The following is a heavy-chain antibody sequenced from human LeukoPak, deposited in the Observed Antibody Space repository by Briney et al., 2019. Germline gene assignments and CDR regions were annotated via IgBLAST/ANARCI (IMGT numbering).Heavy chain of an antibody. CDR1: GGSISSYY. CDR2: IYYSGST. V-gene: IGHV4-59*01. CDR3: ASGIYSSGWPYFDY. Sequence: PSETLSLTCTVSGGSISSYYWSWIRQPPGKGLEWIGHIYYSGSTNYNPSLKSRVTISVDTSKNQFSLKLSSVTAADTAVYYCASGIYSSGWPYFDYWGQGTLVTVSS. D-gene: IGHD6-19*01. J-gene: IGHJ4*02.